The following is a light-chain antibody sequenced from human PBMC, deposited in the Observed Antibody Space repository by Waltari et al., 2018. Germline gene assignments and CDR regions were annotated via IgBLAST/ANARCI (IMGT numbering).Light chain of an antibody. CDR2: GTS. V-gene: IGLV1-40*01. Sequence: QSVLTQPPSVSGAPGQRVTISCPGSSSNIGAGYDVHWYQQLPGTAPKLPIYGTSKRPSGVPDRFSGSKSGTSASLAITGLQAEDEADYYCQSYDSSLRGVFGGGTKLTVL. CDR1: SSNIGAGYD. J-gene: IGLJ2*01. CDR3: QSYDSSLRGV.